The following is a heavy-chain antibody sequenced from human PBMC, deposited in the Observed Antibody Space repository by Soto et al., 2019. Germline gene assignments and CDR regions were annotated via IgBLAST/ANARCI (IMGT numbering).Heavy chain of an antibody. CDR3: AKARDGYTDFFDY. V-gene: IGHV3-30*18. Sequence: PGGSLRLSCAASGFTFSSYGMHWVREAPGKGLEWVAVISYDGSNKYYADSVKGRFTISRDNSKNTLYLQMNSLRAEDTAVYYCAKARDGYTDFFDYWGQGTLVTVSS. CDR2: ISYDGSNK. J-gene: IGHJ4*02. D-gene: IGHD5-12*01. CDR1: GFTFSSYG.